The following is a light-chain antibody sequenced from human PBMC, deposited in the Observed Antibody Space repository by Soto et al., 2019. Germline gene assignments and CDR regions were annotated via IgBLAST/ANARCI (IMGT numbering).Light chain of an antibody. V-gene: IGLV2-14*01. J-gene: IGLJ1*01. CDR2: DVS. Sequence: QSVLTQPASVSGSPGQSITISCTGTSSDVGGYNYVSWYQQHPGKAPKLMIYDVSNRPSGVSNRVSGSKSGNTASLTISGLQAEDEADYYCSSYTSSSTLGFGTGTKLTVL. CDR1: SSDVGGYNY. CDR3: SSYTSSSTLG.